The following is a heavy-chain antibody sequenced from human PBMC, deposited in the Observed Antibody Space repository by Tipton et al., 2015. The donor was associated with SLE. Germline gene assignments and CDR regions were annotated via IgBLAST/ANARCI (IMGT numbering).Heavy chain of an antibody. D-gene: IGHD3-3*01. CDR2: ISSSSSTI. V-gene: IGHV3-11*04. CDR1: GGSISSYY. Sequence: LSLTCTVSGGSISSYYWSWIRQPPGKGLEWVSYISSSSSTIYYADSVRGRFTISRDNAKNSLYLQMNSLRAEDTAVYYCARNLRGGDFWSGYYHYFDYWGQGTLVTVSS. J-gene: IGHJ4*02. CDR3: ARNLRGGDFWSGYYHYFDY.